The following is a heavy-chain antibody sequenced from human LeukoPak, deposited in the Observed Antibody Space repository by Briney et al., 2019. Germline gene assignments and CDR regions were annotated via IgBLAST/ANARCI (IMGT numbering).Heavy chain of an antibody. D-gene: IGHD3-3*01. Sequence: ASVKVSCKASGYTFTGYCMHWVRQAPGQGLEWMGWINPNSGGTNYAQKFQGRVTMTRDTSISTAYMELSRLRSDDTAVYYCARVPNIKDITIFGVVMDYWGQGTLVTVSS. CDR2: INPNSGGT. CDR1: GYTFTGYC. V-gene: IGHV1-2*02. CDR3: ARVPNIKDITIFGVVMDY. J-gene: IGHJ4*02.